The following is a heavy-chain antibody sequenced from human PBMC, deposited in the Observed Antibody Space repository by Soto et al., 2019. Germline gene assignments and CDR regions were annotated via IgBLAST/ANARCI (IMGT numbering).Heavy chain of an antibody. Sequence: SETLPLTFTVADDSNSDTNYYLGRIRQPPGKGLEWIGHIYYSGITYYNPSLRSRLTLSVDTSKNQFSLKLTSVTAADTAVYYCARLGKVVHHYYFGLDGWGQGTTVTVSS. CDR1: DDSNSDTNYY. D-gene: IGHD3-22*01. V-gene: IGHV4-39*01. J-gene: IGHJ6*02. CDR3: ARLGKVVHHYYFGLDG. CDR2: IYYSGIT.